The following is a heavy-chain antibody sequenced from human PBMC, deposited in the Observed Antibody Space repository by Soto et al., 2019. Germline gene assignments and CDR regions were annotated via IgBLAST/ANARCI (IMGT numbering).Heavy chain of an antibody. J-gene: IGHJ6*02. CDR2: ISAYNGNT. Sequence: EASVKVSCKASGYTFTSYGISWVRQAPGQGLEWMGWISAYNGNTNYAQKLQGRVTMTTDTSTSTAYMELRSLRSDDTAVYYCARDRYCSSTSCPFYYYYYGMDVWGQGTTVTVSS. D-gene: IGHD2-2*01. CDR3: ARDRYCSSTSCPFYYYYYGMDV. V-gene: IGHV1-18*04. CDR1: GYTFTSYG.